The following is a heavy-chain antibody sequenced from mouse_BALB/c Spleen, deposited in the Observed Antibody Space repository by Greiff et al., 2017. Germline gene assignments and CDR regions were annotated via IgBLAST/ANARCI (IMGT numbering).Heavy chain of an antibody. CDR2: IYPGDGDT. CDR3: ARDGYPYYAMDY. CDR1: GYAFSSSW. V-gene: IGHV1-82*01. D-gene: IGHD2-3*01. Sequence: QVQLKESGPELVKPGASVKISCKASGYAFSSSWMNWVKQRPGQGLEWIGRIYPGDGDTNYNGKFKGKATLTADKSSSTAYMQLSSLTSVDSAVYFCARDGYPYYAMDYWGQGTSVTVSS. J-gene: IGHJ4*01.